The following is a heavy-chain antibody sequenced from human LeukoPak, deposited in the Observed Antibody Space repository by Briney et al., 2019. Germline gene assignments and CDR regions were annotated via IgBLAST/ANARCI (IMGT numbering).Heavy chain of an antibody. CDR2: TYSGGTT. J-gene: IGHJ4*02. CDR3: AKVISTGYYFDY. Sequence: GGSLRLSCAASGFTVSSNYMSWVRQAPGKGLEWVSVTYSGGTTYYADSVKGRFTISRDNSKNTLYLQMNSLRAEDTAVYYCAKVISTGYYFDYWGQGTLVTVSS. D-gene: IGHD3-9*01. V-gene: IGHV3-53*01. CDR1: GFTVSSNY.